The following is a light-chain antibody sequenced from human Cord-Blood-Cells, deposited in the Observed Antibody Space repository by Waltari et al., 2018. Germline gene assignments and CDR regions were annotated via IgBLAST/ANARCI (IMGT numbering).Light chain of an antibody. CDR2: GAS. CDR3: QQYNNWPPVT. V-gene: IGKV3-15*01. Sequence: EIVMTQSPATLSVSPGDRATLSCRASQSVSSNLAWYQQKPGQAPRLLIYGASTRATCIPARFSGSGSGTEFTLTISSLQSEDFAVYHCQQYNNWPPVTFGQGTKVEIK. J-gene: IGKJ1*01. CDR1: QSVSSN.